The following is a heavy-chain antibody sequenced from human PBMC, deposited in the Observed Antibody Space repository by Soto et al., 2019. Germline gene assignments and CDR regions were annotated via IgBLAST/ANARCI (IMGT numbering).Heavy chain of an antibody. D-gene: IGHD5-18*01. CDR3: ARDLWDTAMVTLTSFDY. V-gene: IGHV3-48*02. J-gene: IGHJ4*02. Sequence: GGSLRLSCAASGFTFSSYSMNWVRQAPGKGLEWVSYISSSSSTIYYADSVKGRFTISRDNAKNSLYLQMNSLRDEDTAVYYCARDLWDTAMVTLTSFDYWGQGTLVTVSS. CDR2: ISSSSSTI. CDR1: GFTFSSYS.